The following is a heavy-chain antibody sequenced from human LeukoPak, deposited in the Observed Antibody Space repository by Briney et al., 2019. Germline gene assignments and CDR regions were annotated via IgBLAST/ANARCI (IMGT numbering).Heavy chain of an antibody. D-gene: IGHD5-24*01. V-gene: IGHV3-48*04. CDR1: GFTFSSYS. Sequence: GGSLRLSCAASGFTFSSYSMNWVRQAPGKGLEWVSYISSSSSTIYYADSVKGRFTISRDNAKNSLYLQMNSLRAEDTAVYYCARDLGDGYNFFFDYWGQGTLVTVSS. J-gene: IGHJ4*02. CDR3: ARDLGDGYNFFFDY. CDR2: ISSSSSTI.